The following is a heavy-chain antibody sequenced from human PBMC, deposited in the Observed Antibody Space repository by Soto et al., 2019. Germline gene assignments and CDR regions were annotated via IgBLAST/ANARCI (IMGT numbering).Heavy chain of an antibody. CDR2: ISAHNGNT. J-gene: IGHJ4*02. CDR3: ARGRYGDY. Sequence: QVHLVQSGAEVKKPGASVKVSCKASGYTFTIYGITWVRQAPGQGLEWMGWISAHNGNTDYAQKLKGRVIVTRDTSTITAYMELRSLRSDDTAVDYCARGRYGDYWGQGALVTVSS. D-gene: IGHD1-1*01. V-gene: IGHV1-18*01. CDR1: GYTFTIYG.